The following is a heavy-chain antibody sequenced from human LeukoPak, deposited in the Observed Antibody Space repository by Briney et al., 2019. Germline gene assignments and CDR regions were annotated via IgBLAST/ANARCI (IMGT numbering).Heavy chain of an antibody. Sequence: PGGSLRLSCAASGFTFSSYWMSWVRQAPGKGLEWVANIKQDGSEKYYVDSVKGRFTISRDNAKNSLYLQMNSLRAEDTAVYYCARDKYDFWSGYSEGFDYWGQGTLVTVSS. V-gene: IGHV3-7*01. CDR1: GFTFSSYW. D-gene: IGHD3-3*01. CDR3: ARDKYDFWSGYSEGFDY. CDR2: IKQDGSEK. J-gene: IGHJ4*02.